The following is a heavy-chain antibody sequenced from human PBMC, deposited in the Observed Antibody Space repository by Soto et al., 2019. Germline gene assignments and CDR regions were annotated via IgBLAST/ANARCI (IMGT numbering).Heavy chain of an antibody. CDR3: ATNNYYDSRGYYYFDY. Sequence: SVKVSCKASGGTFSSYTISWVRQAPGQGLEWMGRIIPILGIANYAQKFQGRVTITADKSTSTAYMELSSLRSEDTAVYYCATNNYYDSRGYYYFDYWGQGTLVTVSS. D-gene: IGHD3-22*01. CDR1: GGTFSSYT. V-gene: IGHV1-69*02. J-gene: IGHJ4*02. CDR2: IIPILGIA.